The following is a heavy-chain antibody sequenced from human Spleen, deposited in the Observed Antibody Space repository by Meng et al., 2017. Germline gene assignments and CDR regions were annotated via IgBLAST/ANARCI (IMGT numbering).Heavy chain of an antibody. Sequence: GESLKISCEASGFTFSSYEMNWVRQAPGKGLEWVSYISSSGSTIYSADSVKGRFTISRDNAKSSLYLQMNSLRAEDTAVYYCARGGGSGSYYLPIYYYYGMDVWGQGTTVTVSS. V-gene: IGHV3-48*03. CDR3: ARGGGSGSYYLPIYYYYGMDV. J-gene: IGHJ6*02. CDR2: ISSSGSTI. CDR1: GFTFSSYE. D-gene: IGHD3-10*01.